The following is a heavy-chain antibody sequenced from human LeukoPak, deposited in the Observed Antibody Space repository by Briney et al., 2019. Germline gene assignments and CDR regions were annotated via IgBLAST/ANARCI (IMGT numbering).Heavy chain of an antibody. D-gene: IGHD2-2*01. CDR1: GFSFYHYW. CDR2: IKQDGSEM. CDR3: AVNVPPDY. J-gene: IGHJ4*02. Sequence: GGSLRLSCAASGFSFYHYWMTWVRQAPGKGLEWVANIKQDGSEMYYVDSVKGRFTISRDNAKTSLYLQMNSLRPEDTAGYYCAVNVPPDYWGQGTLVTVSS. V-gene: IGHV3-7*01.